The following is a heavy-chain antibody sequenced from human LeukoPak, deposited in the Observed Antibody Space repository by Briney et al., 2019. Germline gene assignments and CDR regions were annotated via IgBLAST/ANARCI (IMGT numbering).Heavy chain of an antibody. J-gene: IGHJ5*02. D-gene: IGHD5-24*01. CDR1: GYTFTSYY. CDR2: INPSGGST. V-gene: IGHV1-46*01. Sequence: GASVKVSCKASGYTFTSYYMHWVRQAPGQGLEWMGIINPSGGSTSYAQKFQGRVTMTTDTSTSTAYMELRSLRSDDTAVYYCAREVEMATTAGWFDPWGQGTLVTVSS. CDR3: AREVEMATTAGWFDP.